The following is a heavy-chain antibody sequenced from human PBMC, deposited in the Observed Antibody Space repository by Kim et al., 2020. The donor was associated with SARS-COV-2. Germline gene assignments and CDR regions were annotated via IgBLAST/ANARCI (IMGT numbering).Heavy chain of an antibody. CDR3: ARDRVGATGIFDY. V-gene: IGHV3-21*01. J-gene: IGHJ4*02. Sequence: YADQEKCRFTIPRDNPKNSLYLQMNSLRAEDTAVYYCARDRVGATGIFDYWGQGTLVTVSS. D-gene: IGHD1-26*01.